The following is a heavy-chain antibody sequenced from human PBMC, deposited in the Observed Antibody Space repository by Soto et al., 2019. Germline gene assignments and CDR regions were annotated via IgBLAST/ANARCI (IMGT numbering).Heavy chain of an antibody. CDR1: GGSISSGGYY. Sequence: NPSETLSLTCTVSGGSISSGGYYWSWIRQHPGKGLEWIGYIYYSGSTYYNPSLKSRVTISVDTSKNQFSLKLSSVTAADTAVYSCARVPPYYYYGMDVWGQGTTVTV. CDR3: ARVPPYYYYGMDV. J-gene: IGHJ6*02. V-gene: IGHV4-31*03. CDR2: IYYSGST.